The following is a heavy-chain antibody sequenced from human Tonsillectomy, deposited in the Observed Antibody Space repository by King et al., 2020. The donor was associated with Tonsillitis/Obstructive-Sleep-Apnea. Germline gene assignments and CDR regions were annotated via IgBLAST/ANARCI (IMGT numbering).Heavy chain of an antibody. CDR3: AREGDGCNAVDY. CDR2: IYYSGST. D-gene: IGHD5-24*01. J-gene: IGHJ4*02. CDR1: GGSISSYF. V-gene: IGHV4-59*01. Sequence: QLQDSGPGLVKPSETLSLTCTVSGGSISSYFWNWIRQPPGEGLEWIGYIYYSGSTNYNPSLKSRVTISVDTSKNQFSLKLTSVTAADTAVYYCAREGDGCNAVDYWGQGTLVTVSS.